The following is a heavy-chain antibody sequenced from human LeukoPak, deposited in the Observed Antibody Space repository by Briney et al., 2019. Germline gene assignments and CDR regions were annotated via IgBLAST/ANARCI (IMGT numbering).Heavy chain of an antibody. D-gene: IGHD2-8*02. Sequence: GGSLRLSCAASGFTFSSSAMSWVRQAPGKGLEWVSAISNNGGYTYYADSVQGRFTISRDNSKSTLCLQMNSLRAEDTAVYYCASKGCTGGNCKHYFDYWGQGTLVTVAS. CDR1: GFTFSSSA. CDR3: ASKGCTGGNCKHYFDY. V-gene: IGHV3-23*01. CDR2: ISNNGGYT. J-gene: IGHJ4*02.